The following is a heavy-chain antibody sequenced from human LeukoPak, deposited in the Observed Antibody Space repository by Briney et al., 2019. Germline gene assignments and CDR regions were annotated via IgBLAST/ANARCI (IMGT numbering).Heavy chain of an antibody. Sequence: PSETLSLTCTVSGGSISSYYWSWIRQPAGKGLEWIGRIYTSGSTNHNPSLKSRVTISVDTSKNQFSLKLSSVTAAGTAVYYCARDGNYYGSGSTWFDPWGQGTLVTVSS. D-gene: IGHD3-10*01. CDR3: ARDGNYYGSGSTWFDP. CDR2: IYTSGST. J-gene: IGHJ5*02. CDR1: GGSISSYY. V-gene: IGHV4-4*07.